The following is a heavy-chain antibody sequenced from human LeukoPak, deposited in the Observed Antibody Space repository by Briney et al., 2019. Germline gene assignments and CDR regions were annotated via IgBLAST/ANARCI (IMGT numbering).Heavy chain of an antibody. J-gene: IGHJ4*02. V-gene: IGHV4-39*01. D-gene: IGHD5-18*01. CDR1: GGSMNSNSYY. CDR3: ARGYTAGWIPYDY. Sequence: SETLSLTCTVSGGSMNSNSYYWVWIRQPPGEGLEWIGSFYYTGSTYYNPSLKSRVTISADTSKNQFSLKLSSVAAADTAVYYCARGYTAGWIPYDYWGQGTLVTVSS. CDR2: FYYTGST.